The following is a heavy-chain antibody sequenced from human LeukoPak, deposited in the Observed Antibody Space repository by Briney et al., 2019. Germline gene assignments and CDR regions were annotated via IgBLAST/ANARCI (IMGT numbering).Heavy chain of an antibody. V-gene: IGHV3-66*01. CDR2: SYSGET. J-gene: IGHJ4*02. D-gene: IGHD3-22*01. Sequence: GGSLRLSCAASGFTVSNNYMSWVRQAPGRLEWLSVSYSGETQYADSVKGRFIISRDDSKNTVYLQMNSLRAEDTAVYYCARAFTSTGYYYVEYWGQGTLVTVSS. CDR1: GFTVSNNY. CDR3: ARAFTSTGYYYVEY.